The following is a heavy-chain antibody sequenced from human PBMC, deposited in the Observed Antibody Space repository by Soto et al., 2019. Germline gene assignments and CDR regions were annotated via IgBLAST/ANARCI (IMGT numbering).Heavy chain of an antibody. D-gene: IGHD6-13*01. CDR2: MNAATGNT. CDR3: ARGGDTSAWYDLDY. V-gene: IGHV1-8*01. Sequence: QGQLVQSGAEVKKPGASVKVSCKASGYTFTSFDINWVRQAPGQGLEWMGWMNAATGNTGYAQKFQGRVTMTRNTSINPAYMELSSLRSEDTAVYFCARGGDTSAWYDLDYWGQGALVTVSS. CDR1: GYTFTSFD. J-gene: IGHJ4*02.